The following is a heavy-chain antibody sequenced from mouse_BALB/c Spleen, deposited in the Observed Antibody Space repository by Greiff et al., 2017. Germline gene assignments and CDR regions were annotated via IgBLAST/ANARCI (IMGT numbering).Heavy chain of an antibody. V-gene: IGHV5-9-4*01. CDR2: ISSGGSYT. CDR1: GFTFSSYA. D-gene: IGHD1-1*01. CDR3: ARLSNYYGSSYGFAY. J-gene: IGHJ3*01. Sequence: EVKLVESGGGLVKPGGSLKLSCAASGFTFSSYAMSWVRQSPEKRLEWVAEISSGGSYTYYPDTVTGRFTISRDNAKNTLYLEMSSLRSEDTAMYYCARLSNYYGSSYGFAYWGQGTLVTVSA.